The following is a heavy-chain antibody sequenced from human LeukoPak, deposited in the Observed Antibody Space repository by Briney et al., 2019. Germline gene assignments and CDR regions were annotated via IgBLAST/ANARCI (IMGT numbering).Heavy chain of an antibody. CDR2: ISGSGGTT. J-gene: IGHJ4*02. V-gene: IGHV3-23*01. CDR3: ARDYRLLWFGESRAYFDY. Sequence: PGGSLRLSCAASGFTFSSYGMRWVRQAPGKGLQWVSAISGSGGTTYYADSVKGRFTISRDNAKNSLYLQMNSLRAEDTAVYYCARDYRLLWFGESRAYFDYWGQGTLVTVSS. CDR1: GFTFSSYG. D-gene: IGHD3-10*01.